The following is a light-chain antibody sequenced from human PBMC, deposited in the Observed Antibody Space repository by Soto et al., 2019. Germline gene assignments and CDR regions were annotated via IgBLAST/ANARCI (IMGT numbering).Light chain of an antibody. Sequence: DIPMTQSPFMLSASVGARVTITCRASQSFSNWLAWYQQKPWKAPTLLIYKVSSLDSGVPARFSGSGSVTEFTLTISSLQPDDFATYNYQEYNSYPLTFGGGTKVEIK. J-gene: IGKJ4*01. CDR1: QSFSNW. V-gene: IGKV1-5*03. CDR2: KVS. CDR3: QEYNSYPLT.